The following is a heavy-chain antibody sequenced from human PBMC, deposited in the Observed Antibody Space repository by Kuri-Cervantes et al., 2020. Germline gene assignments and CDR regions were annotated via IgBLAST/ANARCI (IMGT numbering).Heavy chain of an antibody. CDR2: ISSSSSTI. Sequence: ETLSLTCAASGFTFSSYSMNWVRQAPGKGLEWVSYISSSSSTIYYADSVKGRFTISRDNAKNSLYLQMNSLRAEDTAVYYCARIGRNDAFDIWGQGTMVTVSS. CDR1: GFTFSSYS. CDR3: ARIGRNDAFDI. V-gene: IGHV3-48*04. J-gene: IGHJ3*02.